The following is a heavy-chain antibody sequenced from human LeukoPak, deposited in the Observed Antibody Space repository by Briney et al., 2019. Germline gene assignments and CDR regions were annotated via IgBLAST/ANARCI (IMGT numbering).Heavy chain of an antibody. J-gene: IGHJ4*02. D-gene: IGHD4-17*01. CDR1: GFTLSTYW. V-gene: IGHV3-7*04. Sequence: GGSLRLSCAVSGFTLSTYWMSWVRQAPGKGLEWVANIKQDGSEKYYVDSVKGRFTISRDNTKNSLNLQMNSLRGEDTAVYYCTTEDYGSFHYWGQGTLVSVSS. CDR3: TTEDYGSFHY. CDR2: IKQDGSEK.